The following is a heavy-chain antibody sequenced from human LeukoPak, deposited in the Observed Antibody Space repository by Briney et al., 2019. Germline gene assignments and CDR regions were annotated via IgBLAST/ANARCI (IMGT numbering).Heavy chain of an antibody. V-gene: IGHV1-18*01. CDR3: ARAGSGSGWYFDY. J-gene: IGHJ4*02. CDR2: ISPYDGNT. D-gene: IGHD6-19*01. CDR1: GYDFTSVG. Sequence: SVKLSCKTSGYDFTSVGITWVRRAPGQGLEWMGWISPYDGNTRYAQNVQGRVAMTTDTSTTTAYMELRGLRFNDTAVYYCARAGSGSGWYFDYWGQGTLVTVSS.